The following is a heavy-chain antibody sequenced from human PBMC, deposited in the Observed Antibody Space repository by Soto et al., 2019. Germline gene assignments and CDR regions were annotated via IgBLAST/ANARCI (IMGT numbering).Heavy chain of an antibody. CDR2: IIPIFGTA. CDR3: ARGAGYYDILTGYNYYYYGMDV. J-gene: IGHJ6*02. CDR1: GGTFSSYA. Sequence: QVQLVQSGAEVKKPGSSVKVSCKASGGTFSSYAISWVRQAPGQGLEWMGGIIPIFGTANYAQKFQGRVTITADESTSTAYMELSSLRSEDTAVYYCARGAGYYDILTGYNYYYYGMDVWGQGTTVTVSS. D-gene: IGHD3-9*01. V-gene: IGHV1-69*12.